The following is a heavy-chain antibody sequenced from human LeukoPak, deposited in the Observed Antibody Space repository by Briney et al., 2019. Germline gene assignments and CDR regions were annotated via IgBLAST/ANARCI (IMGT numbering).Heavy chain of an antibody. CDR1: GFTFSSYA. V-gene: IGHV3-23*01. CDR3: AKRDGYYYFDY. J-gene: IGHJ4*02. D-gene: IGHD3-22*01. Sequence: GGSLRLSCAASGFTFSSYAMSWVRQAPGKGLDWVSSIGASGSTYYADSVKGRFTTSRDNSKNTLYLQMNSLRAEDTAVYYCAKRDGYYYFDYWGQGTLVTVSS. CDR2: IGASGST.